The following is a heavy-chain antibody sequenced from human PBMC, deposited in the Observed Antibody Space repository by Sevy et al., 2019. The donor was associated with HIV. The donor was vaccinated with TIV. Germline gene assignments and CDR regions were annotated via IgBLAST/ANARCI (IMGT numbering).Heavy chain of an antibody. CDR1: GFTFSSYS. CDR3: ARDRQGRGLRFRNYYYYGMDV. D-gene: IGHD5-12*01. J-gene: IGHJ6*02. Sequence: GGSLRLSCAASGFTFSSYSMNWVRQAPGKGLEWVSSISSSSSYIYYADSVKGRFTISRDNAKNSLYLQMNSLRAEDTAAYYWARDRQGRGLRFRNYYYYGMDVWGQGTTVTVSS. CDR2: ISSSSSYI. V-gene: IGHV3-21*01.